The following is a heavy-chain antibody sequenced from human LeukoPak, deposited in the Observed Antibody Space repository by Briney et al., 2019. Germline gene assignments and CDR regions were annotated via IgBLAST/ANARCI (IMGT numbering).Heavy chain of an antibody. D-gene: IGHD2-21*02. CDR2: IWYDGSNK. V-gene: IGHV3-33*01. CDR1: GFTFSSYG. J-gene: IGHJ6*02. Sequence: GGSLRLSCAASGFTFSSYGMHWVRQAPGKGLEWVAVIWYDGSNKYYADSVKGRFTISRDTSKNTLYLQMHSLRAEDTAVYYCARGFGVVVTAIHFYGMDVWGQGTTVTVSS. CDR3: ARGFGVVVTAIHFYGMDV.